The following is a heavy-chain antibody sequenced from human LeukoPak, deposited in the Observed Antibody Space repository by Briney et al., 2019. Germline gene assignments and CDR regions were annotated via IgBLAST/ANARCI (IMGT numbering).Heavy chain of an antibody. Sequence: SETLSLTCAVYGGSFSGYYWSWIRQPPGKGLEWIGEINHSGSTNYNPSLKSRVTISVDTSKNQFSLKMNSVTAADTAVYYCARPLGYNWFDPWGQGTLVTVSS. D-gene: IGHD2-15*01. CDR2: INHSGST. V-gene: IGHV4-34*01. CDR1: GGSFSGYY. J-gene: IGHJ5*02. CDR3: ARPLGYNWFDP.